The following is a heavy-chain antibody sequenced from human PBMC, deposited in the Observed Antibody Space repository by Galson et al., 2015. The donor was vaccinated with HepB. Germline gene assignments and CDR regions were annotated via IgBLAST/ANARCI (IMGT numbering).Heavy chain of an antibody. D-gene: IGHD5-18*01. J-gene: IGHJ4*02. Sequence: SLRLSCAASGFTFSSYPMHWVPQAPGKGLEWVAIIWYDGSYTYYVDSVKGRFTISRDNSKSTLYLQMNSLRAEDTAVYYCANSDASPDRTMVLGDYWGQGTLVTVSS. V-gene: IGHV3-33*06. CDR2: IWYDGSYT. CDR1: GFTFSSYP. CDR3: ANSDASPDRTMVLGDY.